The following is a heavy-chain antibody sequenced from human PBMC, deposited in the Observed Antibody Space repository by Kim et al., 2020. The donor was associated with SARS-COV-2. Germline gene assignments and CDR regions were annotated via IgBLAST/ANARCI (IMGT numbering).Heavy chain of an antibody. V-gene: IGHV3-23*01. CDR3: AKEGGLNWLKGGAD. CDR2: ISGSGGST. Sequence: GGSLRLSCAASGFTFSSYAMSWVRQTPGKGLEWVSTISGSGGSTYYADSVKGRFTISRDNSKNTLCLQMNSLRAEDTAIYYCAKEGGLNWLKGGADWGQGTLVTVSS. J-gene: IGHJ4*02. CDR1: GFTFSSYA. D-gene: IGHD1-1*01.